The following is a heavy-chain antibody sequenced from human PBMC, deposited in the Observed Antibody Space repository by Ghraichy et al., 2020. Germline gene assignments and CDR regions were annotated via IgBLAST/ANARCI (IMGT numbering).Heavy chain of an antibody. CDR3: ARQFTMVRGLPEGFDP. Sequence: SETLSLTCTVSGGSISSSSYYWGWIRQPPGKGLEWIGSIYYSGSTYYNPSLKSRVTISVDTSKNQFSLKLSSVTAADTAVYYCARQFTMVRGLPEGFDPWGQGTLVTVSS. CDR2: IYYSGST. CDR1: GGSISSSSYY. J-gene: IGHJ5*02. V-gene: IGHV4-39*01. D-gene: IGHD3-10*01.